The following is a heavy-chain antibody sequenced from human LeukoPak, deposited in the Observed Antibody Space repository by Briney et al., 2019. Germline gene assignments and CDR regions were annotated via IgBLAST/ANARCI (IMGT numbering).Heavy chain of an antibody. Sequence: SETLSLTCAVYGGSFSGYYWSWIRQPPGKGLEWIGNIYHSGSTYYNPSLKSRVTISVDTSKNQFSLKLSSVTAADTAVHYCVRVHVNSGYYFGDAFDIWGQGTMVTVSS. J-gene: IGHJ3*02. CDR2: IYHSGST. V-gene: IGHV4-34*01. D-gene: IGHD3-22*01. CDR3: VRVHVNSGYYFGDAFDI. CDR1: GGSFSGYY.